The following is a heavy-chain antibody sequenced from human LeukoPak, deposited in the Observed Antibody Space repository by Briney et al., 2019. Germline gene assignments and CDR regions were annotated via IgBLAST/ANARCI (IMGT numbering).Heavy chain of an antibody. D-gene: IGHD3-10*01. Sequence: ASVKVSCKASGYTFTGYYMHWVRQAPGQGLEWMGWINPNSGGTNYAQKFQGWVTMTRDTSISTAYKELSRLRSDDTAVYYCARDYRMVRGAIRYYYYGMDVWGQGTTVTVSS. CDR1: GYTFTGYY. CDR2: INPNSGGT. J-gene: IGHJ6*02. CDR3: ARDYRMVRGAIRYYYYGMDV. V-gene: IGHV1-2*04.